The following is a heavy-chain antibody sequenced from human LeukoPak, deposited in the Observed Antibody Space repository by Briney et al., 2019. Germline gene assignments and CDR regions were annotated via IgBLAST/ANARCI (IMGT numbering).Heavy chain of an antibody. Sequence: ASVKVSCKASGYTFTGYYMHWVRQAPGPGLEWMGWICPDSGGTNSAQKFQDRVTMTRDTSITTAYMELSRLGSDDTAVYYCARDRRAALTGYPQYYFDYWGQGTLVTVSS. J-gene: IGHJ4*02. CDR3: ARDRRAALTGYPQYYFDY. D-gene: IGHD3-9*01. V-gene: IGHV1-2*02. CDR2: ICPDSGGT. CDR1: GYTFTGYY.